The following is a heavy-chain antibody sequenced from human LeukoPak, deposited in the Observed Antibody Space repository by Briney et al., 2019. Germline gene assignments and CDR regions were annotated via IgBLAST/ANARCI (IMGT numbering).Heavy chain of an antibody. CDR3: ARNGIYQLHWVWFDP. V-gene: IGHV3-30-3*01. Sequence: GGSLRLSCAASGFTFSSYAMHWVRQAPGKGLEWVAVISYDGSNKYYADSVKGRFTISRDNSKNTLYLQMDSLRPEDTAVYYCARNGIYQLHWVWFDPWGQGTLVTVSS. J-gene: IGHJ5*02. D-gene: IGHD2-2*01. CDR1: GFTFSSYA. CDR2: ISYDGSNK.